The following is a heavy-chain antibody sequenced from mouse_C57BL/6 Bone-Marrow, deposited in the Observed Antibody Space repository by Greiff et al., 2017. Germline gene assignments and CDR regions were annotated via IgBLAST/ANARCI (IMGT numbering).Heavy chain of an antibody. CDR1: GYTFTSYG. Sequence: QVQLKQSGAELARPGASVKLSCKASGYTFTSYGISWVKQRTGPGLEWIGEIYPRRGNTYYNEKFKGKATLTADKSSSTAYMELRSLTSEDAAVYYCARGYCGGGYGGRGSTRTVSS. CDR2: IYPRRGNT. V-gene: IGHV1-81*01. J-gene: IGHJ2*01. CDR3: ARGYCGGGY. D-gene: IGHD1-2*01.